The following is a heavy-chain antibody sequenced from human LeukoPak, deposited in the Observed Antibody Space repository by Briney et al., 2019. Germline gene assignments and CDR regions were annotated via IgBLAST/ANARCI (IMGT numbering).Heavy chain of an antibody. Sequence: QPGRSLRLSCAASGFTFDDYAMHWVRQAPGKGLGWVSGISWNSGSIGYADSVKGRFTISRDNAKNSLYLQMNSLRAEDTALYYCAKSDGYYQDFDYWGQGTLVTVSS. CDR1: GFTFDDYA. V-gene: IGHV3-9*01. CDR2: ISWNSGSI. J-gene: IGHJ4*02. CDR3: AKSDGYYQDFDY. D-gene: IGHD3-22*01.